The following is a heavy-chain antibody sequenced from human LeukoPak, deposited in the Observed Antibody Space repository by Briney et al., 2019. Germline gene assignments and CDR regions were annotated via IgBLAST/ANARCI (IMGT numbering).Heavy chain of an antibody. V-gene: IGHV3-11*06. CDR1: GFTVSSNY. Sequence: PGGSLRPSCAASGFTVSSNYMSWIRLAPGKGLEWVSYITTRSSYTNYAGSVKGRFTISRDNAKNSLFLQMNGLRAEDTAVYYCARAGGVHTYGNYFDYWGQGTLVTVSS. CDR2: ITTRSSYT. D-gene: IGHD3-10*01. CDR3: ARAGGVHTYGNYFDY. J-gene: IGHJ4*02.